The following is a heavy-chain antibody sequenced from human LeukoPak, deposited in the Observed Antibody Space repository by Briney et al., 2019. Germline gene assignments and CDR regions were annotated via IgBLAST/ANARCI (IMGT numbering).Heavy chain of an antibody. CDR2: INPSGGST. CDR3: ARDGIAAANDY. CDR1: GYTFTGYY. Sequence: ASVKVSCKASGYTFTGYYMHWVRQAPGQGLEWMGIINPSGGSTSYAQKFQGRVTMTRDTFTSTVYMELSSLRSEDTAVYYCARDGIAAANDYWGQGTLVTVSS. V-gene: IGHV1-46*01. D-gene: IGHD6-13*01. J-gene: IGHJ4*02.